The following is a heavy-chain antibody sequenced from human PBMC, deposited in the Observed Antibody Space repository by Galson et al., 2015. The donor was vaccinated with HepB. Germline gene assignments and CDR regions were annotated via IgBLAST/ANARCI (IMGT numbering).Heavy chain of an antibody. Sequence: SLRLSCAASGFTFSSYAMHWVRQAPGKGLEWVTVISYDGSNKYYADSVKGRFTISRDNSKNTLYLQMHSLRAEDTAVYYCARDLGGYFYHYFDYWGQGTLVTVSS. J-gene: IGHJ4*02. CDR1: GFTFSSYA. CDR3: ARDLGGYFYHYFDY. V-gene: IGHV3-30-3*01. CDR2: ISYDGSNK. D-gene: IGHD3-22*01.